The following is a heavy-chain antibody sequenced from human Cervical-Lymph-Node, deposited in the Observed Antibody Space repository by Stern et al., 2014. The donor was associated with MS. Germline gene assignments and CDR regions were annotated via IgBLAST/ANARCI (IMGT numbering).Heavy chain of an antibody. CDR3: ALGGDVMTSFGGPTGY. V-gene: IGHV1-46*03. Sequence: QVQLVQSGAEVKKPGASVKVSCKASGYTFSKYYMNWVRQAPGQGLEWMVIINPSGGNPRYAPKFQGRVTMTTDTSPNPAYMRLRSLRSEDTAIYSCALGGDVMTSFGGPTGYWGRGPLVTASS. CDR1: GYTFSKYY. D-gene: IGHD3-16*01. CDR2: INPSGGNP. J-gene: IGHJ4*02.